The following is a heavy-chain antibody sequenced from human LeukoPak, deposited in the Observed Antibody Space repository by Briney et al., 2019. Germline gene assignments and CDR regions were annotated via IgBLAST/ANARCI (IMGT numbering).Heavy chain of an antibody. CDR3: ARGGGTTVTPGY. V-gene: IGHV1-69*05. J-gene: IGHJ4*02. D-gene: IGHD4-11*01. Sequence: ASVKVSCKASGGTFSSYAISWVRQAPGQGLEWMGGIIPIFGTANYAQKFQGRVTITTDESTSTAYMELSSLRSEDTAVYYCARGGGTTVTPGYWGQGTLVTVSS. CDR1: GGTFSSYA. CDR2: IIPIFGTA.